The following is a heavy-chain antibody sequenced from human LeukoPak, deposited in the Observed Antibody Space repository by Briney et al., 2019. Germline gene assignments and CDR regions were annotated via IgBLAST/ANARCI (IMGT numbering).Heavy chain of an antibody. V-gene: IGHV1-69*05. Sequence: SVKVSCKASGGTFSSYAISWVRQAPGQGLEWMGRIIPIFGAANYAQKFQGRVTITTDESTSTAYMELSSLRSEDTAVYYCAREEDWGQYWYFDLWGRGTLVTVSS. CDR1: GGTFSSYA. J-gene: IGHJ2*01. CDR2: IIPIFGAA. D-gene: IGHD3/OR15-3a*01. CDR3: AREEDWGQYWYFDL.